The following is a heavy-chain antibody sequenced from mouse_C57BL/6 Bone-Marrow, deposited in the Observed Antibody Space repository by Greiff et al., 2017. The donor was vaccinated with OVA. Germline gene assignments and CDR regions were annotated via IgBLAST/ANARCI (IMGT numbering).Heavy chain of an antibody. Sequence: EVQLVESGPGLVKPSQSLSLTCSVTGYSITSGYYWNWIRQFPGNKLEWMGYISYDGSNNYNPSLKNRISITRDTSKNQFFLKLNSVTTEDTATYYCARERDYYDYDDFDYWGQGTTLTVSS. CDR1: GYSITSGYY. CDR2: ISYDGSN. CDR3: ARERDYYDYDDFDY. D-gene: IGHD2-4*01. V-gene: IGHV3-6*01. J-gene: IGHJ2*01.